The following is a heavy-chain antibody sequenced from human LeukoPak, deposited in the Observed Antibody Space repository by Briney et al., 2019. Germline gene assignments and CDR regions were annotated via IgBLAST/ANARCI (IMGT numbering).Heavy chain of an antibody. V-gene: IGHV3-64*01. CDR3: ARGPSYYMDV. J-gene: IGHJ6*03. CDR2: ISSNGGST. CDR1: GFTFSSYA. Sequence: GESLKISCAASGFTFSSYAMHWVRQAPGKGLEYVSAISSNGGSTYYANSVKGRFTISRDNSKNTLYLQMGSLRAEDMAVYYCARGPSYYMDVWGKGTTVTVSS.